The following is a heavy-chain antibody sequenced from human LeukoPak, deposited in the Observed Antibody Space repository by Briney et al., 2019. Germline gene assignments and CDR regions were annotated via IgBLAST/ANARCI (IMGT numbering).Heavy chain of an antibody. CDR1: GFTFSNAW. J-gene: IGHJ4*02. Sequence: AGPLRPSSAASGFTFSNAWMSWVRQAPGKGLEWVGRIKSKADGGTTDYAAPVKGRFTISRDDSKNTLYLQMNSLKTEDTAVYYCTAARAHFDYWGQGTLVTVSS. V-gene: IGHV3-15*01. D-gene: IGHD3-10*01. CDR2: IKSKADGGTT. CDR3: TAARAHFDY.